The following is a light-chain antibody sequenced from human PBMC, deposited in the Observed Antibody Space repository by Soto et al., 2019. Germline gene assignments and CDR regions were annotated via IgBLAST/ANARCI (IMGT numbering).Light chain of an antibody. Sequence: DIVMTQSPDSLAVSLGERATINCKSSQIVLYSSNNKNYLAWYQQKPGQPPKLLIYWASTRESGVPDRFSGSGSGTDFTLTISSLQAEDVAVYYCQQYYSTPWTFGQGTRWIS. J-gene: IGKJ1*01. CDR2: WAS. CDR3: QQYYSTPWT. CDR1: QIVLYSSNNKNY. V-gene: IGKV4-1*01.